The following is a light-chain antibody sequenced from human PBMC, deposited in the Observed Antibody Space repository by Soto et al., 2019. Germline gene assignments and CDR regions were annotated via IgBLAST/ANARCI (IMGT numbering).Light chain of an antibody. CDR2: GAS. V-gene: IGKV3-15*01. Sequence: EILLTQSPGTLSLSPGERATLSCRASQSVGSTFLAWYQQKPGQAPRLLIYGASTRATGIPARFSGSGSGTEFTLTISSLQSEDFAVYYCQQYNNWPRTFGQGTKVDIK. CDR3: QQYNNWPRT. J-gene: IGKJ1*01. CDR1: QSVGST.